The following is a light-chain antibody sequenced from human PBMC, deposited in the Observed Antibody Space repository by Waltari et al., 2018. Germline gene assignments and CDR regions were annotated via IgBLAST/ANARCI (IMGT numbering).Light chain of an antibody. Sequence: EIVLTQSPGTLSLSPGERATLSCRASQSVGKYLAWYQQKPGQAPRLLIYETYRRATGTPDGFSGSGSGRDFSLTISRLEPEDFAVYYCQKYESLPATFGQGTTVEIK. CDR3: QKYESLPAT. CDR1: QSVGKY. CDR2: ETY. J-gene: IGKJ1*01. V-gene: IGKV3-20*01.